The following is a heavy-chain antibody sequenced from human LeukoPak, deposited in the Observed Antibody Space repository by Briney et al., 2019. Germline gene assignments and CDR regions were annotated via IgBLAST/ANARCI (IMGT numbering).Heavy chain of an antibody. CDR2: IWHDGSNK. D-gene: IGHD3-16*01. CDR1: GFTFSAYG. Sequence: GTSLRLSCDACGFTFSAYGMHWVRQAPGKGLGWVAIIWHDGSNKFYADSVKGRVTISRDNAKNTLYLQTHSLGAEDTAVYYCARDTAHWAYYFDYWGQGTLVTVSS. J-gene: IGHJ4*02. CDR3: ARDTAHWAYYFDY. V-gene: IGHV3-33*01.